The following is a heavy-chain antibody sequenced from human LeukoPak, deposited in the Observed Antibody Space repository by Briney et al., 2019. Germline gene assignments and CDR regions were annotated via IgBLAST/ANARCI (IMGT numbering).Heavy chain of an antibody. CDR2: ISYDGSAT. Sequence: QPGGSLRLSCAASGFTLSDYGMQWVRQAPGKGLEWVAVISYDGSATHYADSVKGRFTVSRENSKNTLYLQMNSLRIVDTAVYYCAKEFRRVWSYWYFDLWGRGTLVTVSS. CDR3: AKEFRRVWSYWYFDL. J-gene: IGHJ2*01. D-gene: IGHD2-21*01. CDR1: GFTLSDYG. V-gene: IGHV3-30*18.